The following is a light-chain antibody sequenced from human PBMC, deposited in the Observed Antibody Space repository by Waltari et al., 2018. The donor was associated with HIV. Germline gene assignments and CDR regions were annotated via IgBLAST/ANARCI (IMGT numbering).Light chain of an antibody. CDR3: QQYYSTPPT. CDR1: QNLFYSSNNKNY. CDR2: WAS. V-gene: IGKV4-1*01. J-gene: IGKJ2*01. Sequence: DIVMTQSPDSLAVSLCGRTTINCKSSQNLFYSSNNKNYLAWYQHKPGQPPKLLFYWASTLESGVPDRCSGSGSGTNFTLTISSLQADDVAVYFCQQYYSTPPTFGQGTKLEI.